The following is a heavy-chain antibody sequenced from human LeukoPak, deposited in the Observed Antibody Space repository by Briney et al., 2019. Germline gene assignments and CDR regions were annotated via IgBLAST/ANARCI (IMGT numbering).Heavy chain of an antibody. D-gene: IGHD3-9*01. CDR1: GFTFGSYG. Sequence: GGSLRLSCAASGFTFGSYGMHWVRQAPGKGLEWVAVIWYDGSNKYYADSVKGRFTISRDNSKNTLYLQMNSLRAEDTAMYYCVRVLGRYFDWPSPYGMDVWGKGTTVTVSS. CDR2: IWYDGSNK. J-gene: IGHJ6*04. V-gene: IGHV3-33*01. CDR3: VRVLGRYFDWPSPYGMDV.